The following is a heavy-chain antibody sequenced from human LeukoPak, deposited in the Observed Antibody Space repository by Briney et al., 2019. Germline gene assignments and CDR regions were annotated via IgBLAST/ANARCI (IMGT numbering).Heavy chain of an antibody. CDR2: ISSSTTNM. D-gene: IGHD6-6*01. CDR1: GFTFSTYS. V-gene: IGHV3-48*01. CDR3: AREYSSSSGRSFDY. J-gene: IGHJ4*02. Sequence: PGGSLRLSCAASGFTFSTYSMNWVRQAPGKGLEWVSYISSSTTNMYYADSVKGRSTISRDDAKNSLYLQMNSLRAEDTAVYYCAREYSSSSGRSFDYWGQGTLVTVSS.